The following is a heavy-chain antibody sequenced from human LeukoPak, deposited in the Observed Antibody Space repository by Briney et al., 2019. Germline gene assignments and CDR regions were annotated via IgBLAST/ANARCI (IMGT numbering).Heavy chain of an antibody. CDR2: ISSSGSTI. V-gene: IGHV3-48*03. D-gene: IGHD5-24*01. Sequence: GGSLRLSCAASGFTFSSYEMNWVRQAPGKGLEWVSYISSSGSTIYYADSVKGRFTISRDNAKNSLYLQMNSLRAEDTAVYYCARVWEGYNSPFNWFDPWGQGTLVTVSS. J-gene: IGHJ5*02. CDR3: ARVWEGYNSPFNWFDP. CDR1: GFTFSSYE.